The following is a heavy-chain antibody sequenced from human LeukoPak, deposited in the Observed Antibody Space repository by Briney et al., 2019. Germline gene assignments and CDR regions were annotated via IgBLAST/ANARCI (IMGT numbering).Heavy chain of an antibody. J-gene: IGHJ1*01. CDR3: AKAIAVVPAAQYFQH. CDR2: ISGSGGST. V-gene: IGHV3-23*01. D-gene: IGHD2-2*01. Sequence: PGGSLRLSCAASGFTFSSYAMSWVRQAPGKGLEWVSAISGSGGSTYYADSVKGRFTISRDNSKNTLYLQMNSLRAEDTAVYYCAKAIAVVPAAQYFQHWGQGTLVTVSS. CDR1: GFTFSSYA.